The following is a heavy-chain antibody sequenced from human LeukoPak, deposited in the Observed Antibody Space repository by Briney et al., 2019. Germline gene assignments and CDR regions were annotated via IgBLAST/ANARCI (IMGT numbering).Heavy chain of an antibody. J-gene: IGHJ4*02. CDR3: ARHRIAIDYGGNSGDY. CDR2: IYYSGST. V-gene: IGHV4-39*01. D-gene: IGHD4-23*01. Sequence: SETLSLTCTVSGGSISSSSYYWGWIRQPPGKGLEWIGSIYYSGSTYYNPSLKSRVTISVDTSKNQFSLKLSSVTAADTAVYYCARHRIAIDYGGNSGDYWGQGTLVTVSS. CDR1: GGSISSSSYY.